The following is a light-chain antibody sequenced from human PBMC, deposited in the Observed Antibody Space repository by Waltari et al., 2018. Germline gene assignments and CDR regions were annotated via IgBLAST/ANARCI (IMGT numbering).Light chain of an antibody. Sequence: QPALTQTASVSGSPGQSITISCTGIGSAGGASDYVSWFQHPPGTAPQVIIYDVTNPPSGVSDRSSASKSANTASLTSSGLQPEDEGHYYCASQTSDGVVLFGGGTKVTVL. CDR2: DVT. J-gene: IGLJ2*01. CDR3: ASQTSDGVVL. CDR1: GSAGGASDY. V-gene: IGLV2-14*03.